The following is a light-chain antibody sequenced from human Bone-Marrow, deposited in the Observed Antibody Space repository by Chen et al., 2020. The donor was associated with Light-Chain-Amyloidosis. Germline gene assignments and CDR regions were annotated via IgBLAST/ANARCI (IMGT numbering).Light chain of an antibody. CDR3: SSXXXSSAVV. CDR2: VVN. V-gene: IGLV2-14*01. J-gene: IGLJ2*01. Sequence: SALTXPASXXGSPXXSIAISCTGTSNDIGGYXYVSWYQQRQGKAPKLMIXVVNYRPSGVXNRFSXXKSGNTASLTISGLQAEDEADYYCSSXXXSSAVVFGGGTKLTVL. CDR1: SNDIGGYXY.